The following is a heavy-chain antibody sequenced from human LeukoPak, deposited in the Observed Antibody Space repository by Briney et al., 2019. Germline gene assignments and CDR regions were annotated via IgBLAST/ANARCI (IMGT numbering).Heavy chain of an antibody. J-gene: IGHJ6*03. V-gene: IGHV1-2*02. CDR2: INPNSGGT. Sequence: GASVKVSCKASGYTFTGYFMHWVRQAPGQGLEWMGWINPNSGGTNYAQKFQGRVTMTRDTSISTAYMELSRLRSDDTAVYYCARGEEIYYYYYYMDVWGKGTTVTVSS. CDR3: ARGEEIYYYYYYMDV. CDR1: GYTFTGYF. D-gene: IGHD1-26*01.